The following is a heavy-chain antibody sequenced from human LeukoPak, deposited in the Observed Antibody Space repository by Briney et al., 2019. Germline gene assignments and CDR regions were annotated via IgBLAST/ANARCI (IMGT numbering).Heavy chain of an antibody. V-gene: IGHV3-23*01. D-gene: IGHD3-22*01. CDR2: ISGSGGST. Sequence: ETLSLTCTVSGGSISSSSYYWGWIRQPPGKGLEWVSAISGSGGSTYYADSVKGRFTISRDNSKNTLYLQMNSLRAEDTAVYYCAKGGSGGITMIVVVITYFDYWGQGTLVTVSS. CDR3: AKGGSGGITMIVVVITYFDY. CDR1: GGSISSSSYY. J-gene: IGHJ4*02.